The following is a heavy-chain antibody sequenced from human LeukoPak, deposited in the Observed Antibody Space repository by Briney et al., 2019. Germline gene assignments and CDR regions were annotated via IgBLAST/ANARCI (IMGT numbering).Heavy chain of an antibody. CDR2: IYHSGST. V-gene: IGHV4-38-2*01. CDR3: ARQGYDFWSGYYIDY. D-gene: IGHD3-3*01. J-gene: IGHJ4*02. Sequence: SETLSLTCVVSGYSISSGYYWGWIRQPPGKGLEWIGSIYHSGSTYYNPSLKSRVTISVDTSKNQFSLKLSSVTAADTAVYYCARQGYDFWSGYYIDYWGQGTLVTVSS. CDR1: GYSISSGYY.